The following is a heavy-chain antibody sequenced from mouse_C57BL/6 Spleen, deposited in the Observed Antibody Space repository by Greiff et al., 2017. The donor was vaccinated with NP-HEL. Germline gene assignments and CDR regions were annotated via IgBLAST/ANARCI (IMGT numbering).Heavy chain of an antibody. CDR2: IDPENGDT. J-gene: IGHJ3*01. V-gene: IGHV14-4*01. CDR3: TTDYYGSRSWFAY. D-gene: IGHD1-1*01. Sequence: EVQVVESGAELMRPGASVKLSCTASGFNIKDDYMHWVKQRPEQGLEWIGWIDPENGDTEYASKFQGKATITADTSSNTAYLQLSSLTSEDTAVYYCTTDYYGSRSWFAYWGQGTLVTVSA. CDR1: GFNIKDDY.